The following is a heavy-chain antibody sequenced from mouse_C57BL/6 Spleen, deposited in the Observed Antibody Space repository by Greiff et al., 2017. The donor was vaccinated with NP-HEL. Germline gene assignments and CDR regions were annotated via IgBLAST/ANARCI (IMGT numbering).Heavy chain of an antibody. D-gene: IGHD1-1*01. CDR3: SREGSSSSYAMDY. CDR2: ISYDGSN. Sequence: VQLQQSGPGLVKPSQSLSLTCSVTGYSITSGYYWNWIRQFPGNKLEWMGYISYDGSNNYNPSLKNRISITRDTSKNQFFLKLNSVTTEDTATYYCSREGSSSSYAMDYWGQGTSVTVSS. J-gene: IGHJ4*01. CDR1: GYSITSGYY. V-gene: IGHV3-6*01.